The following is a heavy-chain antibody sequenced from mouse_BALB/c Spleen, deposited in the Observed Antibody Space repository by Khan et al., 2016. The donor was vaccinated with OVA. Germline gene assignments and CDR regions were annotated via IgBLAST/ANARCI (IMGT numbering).Heavy chain of an antibody. CDR2: MFPGDGST. CDR3: ARGGYGGFAY. CDR1: GYTFTSYD. V-gene: IGHV1-85*01. Sequence: QVQLKQSGAELVKPGASVKLSCKASGYTFTSYDINWVRQRPEQGLEWIGWMFPGDGSTKYNENFKGKATLTTDKSSSPAYMQLSRLTSEDSGAXVCARGGYGGFAYGGQGTLVTVSA. D-gene: IGHD2-14*01. J-gene: IGHJ3*01.